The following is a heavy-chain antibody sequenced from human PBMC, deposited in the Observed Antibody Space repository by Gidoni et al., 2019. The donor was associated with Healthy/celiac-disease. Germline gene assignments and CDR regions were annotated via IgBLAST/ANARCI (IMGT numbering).Heavy chain of an antibody. Sequence: QVQLVESGGGVVQPGRSLRLSCAAAGFTFSSYGIHWVRQAPGTGLEWVAVIWDDGSNKYYADSVKGRFTISRDNSKNTLYLQMNSLRAEDTAVYYCARDYRFLENIYAFDIWGQGTMVTVSS. CDR2: IWDDGSNK. D-gene: IGHD3-3*01. CDR3: ARDYRFLENIYAFDI. V-gene: IGHV3-33*01. J-gene: IGHJ3*02. CDR1: GFTFSSYG.